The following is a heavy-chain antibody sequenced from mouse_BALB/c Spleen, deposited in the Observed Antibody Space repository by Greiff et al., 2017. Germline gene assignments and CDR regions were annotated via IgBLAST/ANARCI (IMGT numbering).Heavy chain of an antibody. CDR2: ISSGGST. D-gene: IGHD2-12*01. J-gene: IGHJ3*01. CDR1: GFSFSSYA. CDR3: ASGYDWFAY. V-gene: IGHV5-6-5*01. Sequence: EVQGVESGGGLVKPGGSLKLSCAASGFSFSSYAMSWVRQTPEKRLEWFASISSGGSTYYPDSVMGRFTNSRYNARNNLYLQMSSLRSEDTAMSYCASGYDWFAYWGQGTRVTVSA.